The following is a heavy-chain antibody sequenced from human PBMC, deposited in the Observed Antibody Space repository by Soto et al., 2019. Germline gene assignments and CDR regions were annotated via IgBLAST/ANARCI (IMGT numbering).Heavy chain of an antibody. D-gene: IGHD4-4*01. CDR1: GGSFSNYA. J-gene: IGHJ6*02. Sequence: SVEVSCKTSGGSFSNYAFSWVRQAPGQGLEWMGAIIPMFGTPNYAQMFQGRVSITADESTNTAYMEVTSLRSDDSAVYFCARGATVTRDYFYGMDVWGQGTAVTVSS. CDR2: IIPMFGTP. V-gene: IGHV1-69*13. CDR3: ARGATVTRDYFYGMDV.